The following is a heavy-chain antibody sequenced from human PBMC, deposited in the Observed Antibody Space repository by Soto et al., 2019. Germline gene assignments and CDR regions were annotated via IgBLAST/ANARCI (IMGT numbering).Heavy chain of an antibody. Sequence: QVQLVESGGGVVQPGRSLRLSCAASGFTFNSNGMHWVRQAPGKGLEWVAIIWYDGSKKYYADSVKGRFTISRDNSKNPLYMQMNSRRAEDTAVYYCAREEGVVARAFDYWGQGTLVTVSS. J-gene: IGHJ4*02. CDR2: IWYDGSKK. D-gene: IGHD2-15*01. CDR3: AREEGVVARAFDY. V-gene: IGHV3-33*01. CDR1: GFTFNSNG.